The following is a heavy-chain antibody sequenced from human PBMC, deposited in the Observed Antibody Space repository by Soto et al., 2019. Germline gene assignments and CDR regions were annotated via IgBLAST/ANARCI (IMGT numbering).Heavy chain of an antibody. CDR1: GYTFTGYY. CDR2: INPNSGGT. CDR3: AIDESRSAAGCVGWFVL. Sequence: ASVKVSCKASGYTFTGYYMHWVRQAPGQGLEWMGWINPNSGGTNYAQKFQGWVTMTRDTSISTAYMELSRLRSDDTAVYYCAIDESRSAAGCVGWFVLWGQGTLGTVSS. V-gene: IGHV1-2*04. J-gene: IGHJ5*02. D-gene: IGHD6-13*01.